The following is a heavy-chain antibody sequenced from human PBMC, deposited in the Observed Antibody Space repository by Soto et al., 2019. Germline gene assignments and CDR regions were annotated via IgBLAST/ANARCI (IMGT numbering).Heavy chain of an antibody. Sequence: QVQLVESGGGVVQTGRSLRLSCAASAFTLNFYSMHWVRQAPGKGLEWVAVISFDESKEFYADSVKGRFTISRDNSNNTLYLQMNSLRAEETAVYYCARGSDFYFGSGNLDYWGHGSLFTVSS. J-gene: IGHJ4*01. CDR2: ISFDESKE. D-gene: IGHD3-10*01. V-gene: IGHV3-30-3*01. CDR3: ARGSDFYFGSGNLDY. CDR1: AFTLNFYS.